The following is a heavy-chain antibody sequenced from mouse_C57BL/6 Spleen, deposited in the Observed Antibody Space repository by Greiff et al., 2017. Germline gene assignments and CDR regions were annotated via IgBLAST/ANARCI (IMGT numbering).Heavy chain of an antibody. V-gene: IGHV8-12*01. Sequence: QVTLKESGPGILQSSQTLSLTCSFSGFSLSTSGMGVSWIRQPSGKGLEWLAHIYWDDDKRDNPSLKRRLTISEDTSRNQVFLKITSVDTADTATYYCARGFTTVVATGYFDYWGQGTTLTVSS. D-gene: IGHD1-1*01. CDR1: GFSLSTSGMG. CDR3: ARGFTTVVATGYFDY. J-gene: IGHJ2*01. CDR2: IYWDDDK.